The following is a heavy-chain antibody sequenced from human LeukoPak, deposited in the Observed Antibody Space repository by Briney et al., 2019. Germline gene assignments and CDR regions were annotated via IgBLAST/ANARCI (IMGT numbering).Heavy chain of an antibody. CDR1: GYTFTSYG. CDR3: ARDNSNSGSYHAPLRY. J-gene: IGHJ4*02. CDR2: ISAYNGNT. D-gene: IGHD1-26*01. Sequence: EASVKVSCKASGYTFTSYGISWVRQAPGQGLEWMGWISAYNGNTNYAQKLQGRVTMTTDTSTSTAYMELRSLRSDDTAVYYCARDNSNSGSYHAPLRYWGQGTLVTVSS. V-gene: IGHV1-18*01.